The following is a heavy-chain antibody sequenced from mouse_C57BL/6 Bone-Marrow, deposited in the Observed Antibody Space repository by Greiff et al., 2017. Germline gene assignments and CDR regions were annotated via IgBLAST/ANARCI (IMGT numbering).Heavy chain of an antibody. D-gene: IGHD2-1*01. Sequence: EVQLQQSGPGLVKPSQSLSLTCSVTGYSITSGYYWNWIRQFPGNKLEWMGYISYDGSNNYNPSLKNRISITRDTSKNQFILKLNSVTTEDTATYYCASDGNYPWYFDVWGTGTTVTVSS. CDR1: GYSITSGYY. CDR3: ASDGNYPWYFDV. CDR2: ISYDGSN. J-gene: IGHJ1*03. V-gene: IGHV3-6*01.